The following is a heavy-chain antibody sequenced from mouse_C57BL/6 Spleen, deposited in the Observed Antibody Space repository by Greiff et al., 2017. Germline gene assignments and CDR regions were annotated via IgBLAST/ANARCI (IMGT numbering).Heavy chain of an antibody. CDR1: GYAFSSSW. V-gene: IGHV1-82*01. CDR2: IYPGDGDT. J-gene: IGHJ2*01. D-gene: IGHD2-1*01. CDR3: ARGGNGNYGFDY. Sequence: QVQLQQSGPELVKPGASVKISCKASGYAFSSSWMNWVKQRPGKGLEWIGRIYPGDGDTNYNGKFKGKATLTADKSSSTAYMQLSSLTSEDSAVYFCARGGNGNYGFDYWGQGTTLTVSS.